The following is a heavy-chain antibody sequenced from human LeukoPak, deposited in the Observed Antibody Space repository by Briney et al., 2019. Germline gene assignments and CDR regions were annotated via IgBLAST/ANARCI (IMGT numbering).Heavy chain of an antibody. CDR3: ARALVYYYDSSGYPLDY. D-gene: IGHD3-22*01. Sequence: GASVKVSCKASGYTFTGYYMHWVRQAPGQGLEWMGRINPNSGGTNYAQKFQGRITMTRDTSISTADMELSRLRSDDAAVYYCARALVYYYDSSGYPLDYWGQGTLVTVSS. CDR1: GYTFTGYY. V-gene: IGHV1-2*06. J-gene: IGHJ4*02. CDR2: INPNSGGT.